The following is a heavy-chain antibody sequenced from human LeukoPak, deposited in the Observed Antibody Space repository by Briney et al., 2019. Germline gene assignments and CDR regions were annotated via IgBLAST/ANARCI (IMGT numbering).Heavy chain of an antibody. CDR2: IYYSGST. J-gene: IGHJ5*02. CDR3: ARVVVAATRNWFDP. D-gene: IGHD2-15*01. V-gene: IGHV4-59*08. CDR1: GGSISSYY. Sequence: PSETLSLTCTVSGGSISSYYWSWIRQPPGKGLEWIGYIYYSGSTNYNPSLQSRVTISVDTSKNQFSLKLSSVTAADTAVYYCARVVVAATRNWFDPWGQGTLVSVSS.